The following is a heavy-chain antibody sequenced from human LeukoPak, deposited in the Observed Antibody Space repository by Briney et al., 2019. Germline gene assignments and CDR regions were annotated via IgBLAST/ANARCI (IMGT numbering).Heavy chain of an antibody. CDR1: GYTFTSYD. CDR3: AARGASSSSLRPPDF. V-gene: IGHV1-8*01. J-gene: IGHJ4*02. D-gene: IGHD6-6*01. CDR2: MNPNSGNT. Sequence: ASVKVSCKASGYTFTSYDINWVRQAPGQGPEWMGWMNPNSGNTGYAPKFHDRVTMTRNTSISTAYMELTSLRSEDTAVYFCAARGASSSSLRPPDFWGQGTLVTVSS.